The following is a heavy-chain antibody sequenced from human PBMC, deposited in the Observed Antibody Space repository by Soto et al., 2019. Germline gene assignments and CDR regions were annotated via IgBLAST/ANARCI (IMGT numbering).Heavy chain of an antibody. D-gene: IGHD5-12*01. Sequence: PVESLKISCKGSGYTFSKYWIGWVRQTPGKGLEWMGMIYPGDSDARYSPSFEGQVTFSVDKSINTAYLQWNSLKASDTAMYYCARQRGEYNTMSDYWGQGTLVTVSS. CDR1: GYTFSKYW. V-gene: IGHV5-51*01. CDR3: ARQRGEYNTMSDY. CDR2: IYPGDSDA. J-gene: IGHJ4*02.